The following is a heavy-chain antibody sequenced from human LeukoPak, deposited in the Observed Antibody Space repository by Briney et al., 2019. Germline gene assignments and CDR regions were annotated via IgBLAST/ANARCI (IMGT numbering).Heavy chain of an antibody. CDR1: GGSLSSYY. CDR3: ARGDYTNYNWFDL. Sequence: PSETLSLTCTVSGGSLSSYYWSWIRQPPGKGLEWIGYFYYSGSTKYNPSLTSRVPISVDTPKNQFFLRLTPVTAADTAVYYCARGDYTNYNWFDLWGQGTLVTVSS. V-gene: IGHV4-59*01. D-gene: IGHD4-11*01. J-gene: IGHJ5*02. CDR2: FYYSGST.